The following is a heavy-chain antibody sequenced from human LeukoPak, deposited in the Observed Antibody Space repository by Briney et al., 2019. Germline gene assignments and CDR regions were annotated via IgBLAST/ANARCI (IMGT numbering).Heavy chain of an antibody. CDR3: ARVYCSGGSCYSTRGAAFNWFDP. D-gene: IGHD2-15*01. J-gene: IGHJ5*02. V-gene: IGHV1-18*01. CDR2: ISAYNGST. Sequence: ASVKVSCKASGYTFTSYGISWVRQAPGQGLEWMGWISAYNGSTNYAQKLQGKVTMTTDTSTSTTYMELRRLRSDDTAVYYCARVYCSGGSCYSTRGAAFNWFDPWGQGTLVTVSS. CDR1: GYTFTSYG.